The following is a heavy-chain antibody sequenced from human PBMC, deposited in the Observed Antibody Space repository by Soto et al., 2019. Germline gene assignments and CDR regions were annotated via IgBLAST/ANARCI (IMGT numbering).Heavy chain of an antibody. CDR3: AGLHRSAWVDTFDC. V-gene: IGHV1-2*02. CDR2: MYPKTGGS. Sequence: ASVKVSCKASGYTFTDYYLHWVRQAPGEGLEWMGWMYPKTGGSNYARKFQGRVTMTRDTSISKAYMELSSLRSDVTAVYYCAGLHRSAWVDTFDCWGQGTLVTVSS. D-gene: IGHD5-18*01. J-gene: IGHJ4*02. CDR1: GYTFTDYY.